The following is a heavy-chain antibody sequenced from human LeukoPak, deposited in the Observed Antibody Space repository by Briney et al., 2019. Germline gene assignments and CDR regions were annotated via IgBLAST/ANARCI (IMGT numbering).Heavy chain of an antibody. Sequence: SETLSLTCTVSGGSISSGDYFWGWIRQHPGKGLEWIGYIYYSGSSYYNPSLKSRVTISVDTYKNQFSLMLNSVTAADTAMYYCARRGTGRWFDSWGQGTLVTVSS. CDR3: ARRGTGRWFDS. D-gene: IGHD3-10*01. CDR1: GGSISSGDYF. V-gene: IGHV4-31*03. CDR2: IYYSGSS. J-gene: IGHJ5*01.